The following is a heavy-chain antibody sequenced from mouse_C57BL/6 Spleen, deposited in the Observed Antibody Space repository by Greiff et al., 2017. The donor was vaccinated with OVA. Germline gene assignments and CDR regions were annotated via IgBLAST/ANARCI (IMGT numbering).Heavy chain of an antibody. D-gene: IGHD1-3*01. J-gene: IGHJ1*03. CDR1: GYTFTSYG. Sequence: VQLQESGAELARPGASVKLSCKASGYTFTSYGISWVKQRTGPGLEWIGEIYPRSGNTYYNEKFKGKATLTADKSSSTAYMELRSLTSEDSAVYFCARKDSGNYGYFDVWGTGTTVTVSS. CDR2: IYPRSGNT. CDR3: ARKDSGNYGYFDV. V-gene: IGHV1-81*01.